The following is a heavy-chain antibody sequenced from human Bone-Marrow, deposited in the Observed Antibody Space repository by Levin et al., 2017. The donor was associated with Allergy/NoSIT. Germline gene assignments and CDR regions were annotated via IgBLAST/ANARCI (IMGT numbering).Heavy chain of an antibody. CDR2: VNIDGSKT. D-gene: IGHD1-7*01. V-gene: IGHV3-74*01. CDR3: ARVAKFMVGTTAHYGLDV. CDR1: GFNFSIYW. J-gene: IGHJ6*02. Sequence: ETLSLTCAASGFNFSIYWMHWVRQAPGKGLVWVSRVNIDGSKTIYADSVKGRFTISRDNAKNTLYLQMNSLRAEDTALYYCARVAKFMVGTTAHYGLDVWGQGTSVTVS.